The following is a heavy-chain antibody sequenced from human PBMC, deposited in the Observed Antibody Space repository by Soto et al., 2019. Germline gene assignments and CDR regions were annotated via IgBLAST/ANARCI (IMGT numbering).Heavy chain of an antibody. V-gene: IGHV3-23*01. J-gene: IGHJ4*02. D-gene: IGHD2-15*01. CDR1: GFTFSSYA. Sequence: HPGGSLRLSCAASGFTFSSYAMSWVRQAPGKGLEWVSAISGSGGSTYYADSVKGRFTISRDNSKNTLYLQMNSLRAEDTAVYYCAKVRWSRYPVVVAAGCFDYWGQGTLVTVSS. CDR2: ISGSGGST. CDR3: AKVRWSRYPVVVAAGCFDY.